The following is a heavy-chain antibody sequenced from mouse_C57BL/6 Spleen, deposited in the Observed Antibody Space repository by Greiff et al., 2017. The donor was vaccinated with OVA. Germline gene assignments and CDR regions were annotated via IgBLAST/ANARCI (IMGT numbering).Heavy chain of an antibody. Sequence: QVQLKQPGAELARPGASVKLSCKASGYTFTSYGMRWVKQRTGQGLEWIGEIYPRSGDTNYNEKFKGKATLTVDKSSSTAYMQLRSLTSEDSAVYYCARREAGYVEVWGKGTTLTVSS. CDR1: GYTFTSYG. CDR3: ARREAGYVEV. J-gene: IGHJ2*01. V-gene: IGHV1-81*01. D-gene: IGHD2-14*01. CDR2: IYPRSGDT.